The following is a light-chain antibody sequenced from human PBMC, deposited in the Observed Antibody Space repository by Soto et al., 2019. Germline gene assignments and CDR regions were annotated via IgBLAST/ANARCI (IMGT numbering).Light chain of an antibody. CDR1: RNDVGSYNL. CDR2: EVN. V-gene: IGLV2-23*02. CDR3: CTYAGSNSYL. J-gene: IGLJ1*01. Sequence: QSVLTQPASVSGSPGQSITISCTGSRNDVGSYNLVSWYQQHPGKAPKLMLYEVNKRPSGVSNRFSGSKSGNTASLTISGLQAEDEADYFCCTYAGSNSYLFGTGTKVTVL.